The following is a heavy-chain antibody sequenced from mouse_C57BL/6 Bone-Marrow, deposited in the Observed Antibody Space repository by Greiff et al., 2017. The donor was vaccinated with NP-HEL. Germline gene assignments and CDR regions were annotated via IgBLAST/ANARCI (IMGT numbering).Heavy chain of an antibody. CDR3: ARSRWLLPFAY. J-gene: IGHJ3*01. D-gene: IGHD2-3*01. V-gene: IGHV1-82*01. Sequence: QVQLQQSGPELVKPGASVKISCKASGYAFSSSWMNWVKQRPGQGLAWIVRIYPGDGDTNYNGKFKGKATLTADKSSSTAYMQLSSLTSEDSAVYFCARSRWLLPFAYWGQGTLVTVSA. CDR2: IYPGDGDT. CDR1: GYAFSSSW.